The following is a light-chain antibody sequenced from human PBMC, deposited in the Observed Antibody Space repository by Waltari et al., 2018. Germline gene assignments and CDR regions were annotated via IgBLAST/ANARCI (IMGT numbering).Light chain of an antibody. J-gene: IGKJ2*01. Sequence: DTVLTQSPGTLPLSTGESVSLSCRASQTLNNNYLAWYQQKPGQAPGLLIHGTSKRATGVPDRFSGSGSGTDFTLTISRLEAEDSAVYYCQHYGSSPYLFGRGTKLEIK. V-gene: IGKV3-20*01. CDR1: QTLNNNY. CDR3: QHYGSSPYL. CDR2: GTS.